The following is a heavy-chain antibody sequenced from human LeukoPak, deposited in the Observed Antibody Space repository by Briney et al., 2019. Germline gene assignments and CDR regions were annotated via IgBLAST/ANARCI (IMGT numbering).Heavy chain of an antibody. CDR1: GFTFSSYA. CDR3: AKGITMIVVVPFDY. Sequence: QTGGSLRLSCAASGFTFSSYAMSWVRQAPGKGLEWVSAISGSGGSTYYADSVKGRFTISRDNSKNTLYLQMNSLRAEDTAVYYCAKGITMIVVVPFDYWGQGTLVTVSS. D-gene: IGHD3-22*01. J-gene: IGHJ4*02. CDR2: ISGSGGST. V-gene: IGHV3-23*01.